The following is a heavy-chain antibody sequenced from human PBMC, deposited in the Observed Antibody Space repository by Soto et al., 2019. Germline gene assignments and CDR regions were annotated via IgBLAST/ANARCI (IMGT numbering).Heavy chain of an antibody. CDR2: MYHSGST. Sequence: SETLSLTCAVSGGSISSGGYSWSWIRQPPGKGLEWIGYMYHSGSTYYNPSLKSRVTISIDRSKNQFSLKLSSVTAADTAVYYCARALFGRSTWFDPRGQGTLVTVSS. CDR1: GGSISSGGYS. J-gene: IGHJ5*02. V-gene: IGHV4-30-2*01. CDR3: ARALFGRSTWFDP. D-gene: IGHD3-16*01.